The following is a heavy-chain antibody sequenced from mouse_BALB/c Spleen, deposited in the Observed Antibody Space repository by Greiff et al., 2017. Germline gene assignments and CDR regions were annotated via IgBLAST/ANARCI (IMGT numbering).Heavy chain of an antibody. V-gene: IGHV1S56*01. J-gene: IGHJ2*01. D-gene: IGHD1-1*01. Sequence: VQLQQPGPELVKPGASVRISCKASGYTFTSYYIHWVKQRPGQGLEWIGWIYPGNVNTKYNEKFKGKATLTADKSSSTAYMQLSSLTSEDSAVYFCARGNYGSSYWVFDYWGQGTTLTVSS. CDR3: ARGNYGSSYWVFDY. CDR2: IYPGNVNT. CDR1: GYTFTSYY.